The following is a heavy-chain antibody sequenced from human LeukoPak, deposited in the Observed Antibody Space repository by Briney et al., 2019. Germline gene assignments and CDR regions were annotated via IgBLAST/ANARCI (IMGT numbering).Heavy chain of an antibody. CDR1: GYTFTGYY. V-gene: IGHV1-2*02. CDR2: INPNSGGT. CDR3: ARLQQLFSYYYMDV. J-gene: IGHJ6*03. D-gene: IGHD6-13*01. Sequence: ASVKVSCKACGYTFTGYYMQWVRQAPGQGLEWMGWINPNSGGTNYAQKFQGRVTMTRDTSISTAYMELSRLRSDDTAVYYCARLQQLFSYYYMDVWGKGTTVTVSS.